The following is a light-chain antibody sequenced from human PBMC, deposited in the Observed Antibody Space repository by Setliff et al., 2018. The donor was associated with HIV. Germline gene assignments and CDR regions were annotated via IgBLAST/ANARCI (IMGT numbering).Light chain of an antibody. CDR1: SSDVGGYNY. V-gene: IGLV2-14*01. J-gene: IGLJ1*01. CDR3: SSYRSSDTGV. CDR2: EVT. Sequence: QSALTQPASVSGSPGQSITISCTGTSSDVGGYNYVSWYQQHPGKAPKLIIYEVTNLPSGVSNRFSGSKSGNTASLTISGLQAEDEADYYCSSYRSSDTGVFGTGTKVTVL.